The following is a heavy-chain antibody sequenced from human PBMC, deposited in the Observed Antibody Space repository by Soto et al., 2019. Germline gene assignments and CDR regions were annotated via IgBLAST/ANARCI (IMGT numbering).Heavy chain of an antibody. CDR3: ATGGPRITMVRGVITPPKDFDY. V-gene: IGHV3-7*01. D-gene: IGHD3-10*01. CDR1: GFTFSSYW. Sequence: PGGSLRLSCAASGFTFSSYWMSWVRQAPGKGLEWVANIKQDGSGKYYVDSVKGRFTISRDNAKNSLYLQMNSLRAEDTAVYYCATGGPRITMVRGVITPPKDFDYWGQGT. J-gene: IGHJ4*02. CDR2: IKQDGSGK.